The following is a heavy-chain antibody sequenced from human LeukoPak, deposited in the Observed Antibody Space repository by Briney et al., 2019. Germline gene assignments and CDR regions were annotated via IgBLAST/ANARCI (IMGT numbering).Heavy chain of an antibody. D-gene: IGHD5-18*01. CDR1: GFTFSSYW. CDR3: ARGGEYSYDQFDS. Sequence: GGSLRLSCAASGFTFSSYWMHWVRQAPGKGLVWVSRINSDGSSTSYADSVKGRFTISRDNAKNTLYLQMNSLRAEDTAMYYCARGGEYSYDQFDSWGQGTLVTVSS. CDR2: INSDGSST. J-gene: IGHJ4*02. V-gene: IGHV3-74*01.